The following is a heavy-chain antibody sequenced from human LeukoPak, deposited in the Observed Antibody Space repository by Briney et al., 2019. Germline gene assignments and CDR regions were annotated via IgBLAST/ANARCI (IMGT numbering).Heavy chain of an antibody. CDR3: ARLGSSSWSPYFDY. D-gene: IGHD6-13*01. J-gene: IGHJ4*02. Sequence: ASVTVSCKAFGYTFISYGIGWVRQMPGKGLEWMGIIYPVDSDTRYSPSFQGQVTISADKSISTAYLQWSSLKASDTAMYYCARLGSSSWSPYFDYWGQGTLVTVSS. CDR1: GYTFISYG. V-gene: IGHV5-51*01. CDR2: IYPVDSDT.